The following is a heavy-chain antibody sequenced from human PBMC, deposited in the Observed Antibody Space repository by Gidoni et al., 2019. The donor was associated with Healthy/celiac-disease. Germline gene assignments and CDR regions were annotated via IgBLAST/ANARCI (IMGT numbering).Heavy chain of an antibody. CDR1: AFTFSSYA. V-gene: IGHV3-23*01. D-gene: IGHD3-10*01. Sequence: EVQLLESGGGLVQPGGSLRLSCAASAFTFSSYAMSWVRQAPGKGLEGVSGISGSGGSTYYADSVKSRFTISRDNSKNTLYLQMNSLRAEDTAVYYCAKDKELFTRLSDYYVWTSGAKGPRSPSP. J-gene: IGHJ6*02. CDR3: AKDKELFTRLSDYYVWTS. CDR2: ISGSGGST.